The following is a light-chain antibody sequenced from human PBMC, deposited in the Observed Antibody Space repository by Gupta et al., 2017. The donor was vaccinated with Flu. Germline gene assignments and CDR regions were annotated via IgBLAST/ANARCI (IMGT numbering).Light chain of an antibody. CDR2: GAS. CDR3: KQYVRTPWT. Sequence: VTLSVSPWECATTSCRASQTIGSSFLAWYQQKPGQAPRLLISGASRRASGFPDRFSGSGSGTDFTLKISRLEAEDVGVYYCKQYVRTPWTFGHGTXVEIK. V-gene: IGKV3-20*01. CDR1: QTIGSSF. J-gene: IGKJ1*01.